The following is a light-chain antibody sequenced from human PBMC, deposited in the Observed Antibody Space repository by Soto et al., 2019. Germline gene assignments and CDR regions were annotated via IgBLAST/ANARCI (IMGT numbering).Light chain of an antibody. V-gene: IGKV3-15*01. CDR1: QNVRSN. CDR2: DAS. J-gene: IGKJ4*01. Sequence: EIVMTQSPATLSVSPGERATLSCRASQNVRSNLAWYHQKPGQAPRLLISDASTRATGIPARFSGSGSGTEFTLTITSLQSEDFAVYYCQQYDNWPLSFGGGTRLEIK. CDR3: QQYDNWPLS.